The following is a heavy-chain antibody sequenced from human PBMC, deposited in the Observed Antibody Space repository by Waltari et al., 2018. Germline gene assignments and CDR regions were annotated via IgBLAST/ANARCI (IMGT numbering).Heavy chain of an antibody. CDR3: AKEGVVAATLGCCGMDV. D-gene: IGHD2-15*01. CDR1: GFTFDDYT. Sequence: EVQLVESGGVVVQPGGSLRLSWAASGFTFDDYTMPWVRQAPGKGLEWVSLISWDGGSTYYADSVKGGFTISRDNSKNSLYLQMNSLRTEDTALYYCAKEGVVAATLGCCGMDVWGQGTTVTVSS. CDR2: ISWDGGST. V-gene: IGHV3-43*01. J-gene: IGHJ6*02.